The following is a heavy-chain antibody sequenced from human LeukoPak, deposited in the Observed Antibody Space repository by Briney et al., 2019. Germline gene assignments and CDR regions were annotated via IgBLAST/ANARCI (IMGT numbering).Heavy chain of an antibody. J-gene: IGHJ5*02. D-gene: IGHD3-10*01. CDR2: ISSSGSTI. V-gene: IGHV3-48*03. CDR3: ARHFRSGSYYS. CDR1: GFTFSSYE. Sequence: AGGSLRLSCAASGFTFSSYEMNWVRQAPGKGLEWVSYISSSGSTIYYADSVKGRFTISRDNAKNSLYLQMNSLRAEDTAVYYCARHFRSGSYYSWGQGTLVTVSS.